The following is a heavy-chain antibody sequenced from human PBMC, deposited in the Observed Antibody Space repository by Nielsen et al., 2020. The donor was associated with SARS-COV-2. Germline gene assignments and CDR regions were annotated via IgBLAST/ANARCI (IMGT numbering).Heavy chain of an antibody. CDR1: GGSFSGYY. CDR2: INHSGST. CDR3: ARRPQDPRYSSSWYRAEGNWFDP. V-gene: IGHV4-34*01. D-gene: IGHD6-13*01. J-gene: IGHJ5*02. Sequence: SETLSLTCAVYGGSFSGYYWSWIRQPPGKGLEWIGEINHSGSTNYNPSLKSRVTISVDTSKNQFSLKLSSVTAADTAVYYCARRPQDPRYSSSWYRAEGNWFDPWGQGTLVTVSS.